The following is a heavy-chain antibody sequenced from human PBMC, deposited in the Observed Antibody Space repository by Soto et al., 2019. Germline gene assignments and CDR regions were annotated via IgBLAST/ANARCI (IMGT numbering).Heavy chain of an antibody. Sequence: EVQLVESGGGLVKPGGSLRLSCAVSGFTFSNAWMTWVRQAPGKGLEWVGRIKSKTNGGTTDYAAPVKGRFTISRDDSKNTVYLQMDSLKTEDTAVYYCTVGSWSGGRGHWDDAFDTWGQGTMVTVSS. CDR1: GFTFSNAW. D-gene: IGHD2-15*01. V-gene: IGHV3-15*01. J-gene: IGHJ3*02. CDR3: TVGSWSGGRGHWDDAFDT. CDR2: IKSKTNGGTT.